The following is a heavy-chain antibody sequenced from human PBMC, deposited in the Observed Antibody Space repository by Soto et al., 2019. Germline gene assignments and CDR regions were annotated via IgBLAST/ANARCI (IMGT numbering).Heavy chain of an antibody. CDR3: ARDVGGWYTY. J-gene: IGHJ4*02. CDR2: ISSYHGNT. D-gene: IGHD6-19*01. Sequence: QVQLVQSRAEVKKPGASVKVSCKASGYTFTSYGISWGRQAPGQGLEWMGWISSYHGNTHYTQKLQGRVTTTTHASTRKAYVKLRGRRSYDTAVYYCARDVGGWYTYWGQGTLVTVSS. V-gene: IGHV1-18*01. CDR1: GYTFTSYG.